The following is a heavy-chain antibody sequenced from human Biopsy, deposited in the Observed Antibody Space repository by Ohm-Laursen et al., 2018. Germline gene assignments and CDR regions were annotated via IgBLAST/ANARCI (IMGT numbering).Heavy chain of an antibody. CDR1: GGTFSDYA. CDR3: ARDTLMAQHLVPGENWFDP. CDR2: IIPIFGTA. Sequence: AASVKVSCKTSGGTFSDYAISWVRQAPGQGLEWMGGIIPIFGTANYAQKFQGRVTITADESTSTAYMELTSLTSDDTAVYYCARDTLMAQHLVPGENWFDPWGQGTLVTVSS. D-gene: IGHD3-10*01. V-gene: IGHV1-69*13. J-gene: IGHJ5*02.